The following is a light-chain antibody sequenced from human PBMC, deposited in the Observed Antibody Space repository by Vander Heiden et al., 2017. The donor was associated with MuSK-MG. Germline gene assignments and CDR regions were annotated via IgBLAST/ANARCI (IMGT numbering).Light chain of an antibody. V-gene: IGKV1-16*01. Sequence: DIQMAQSPSSLSAYVGDRVTITCRASQNVANDVSWYQQKPGRAPKSLIHATSTLCRGVPTRFSGTGSGTDFTLTISSLQPEDFATYYCQQDNLYPYTFGQGTKLEIK. CDR1: QNVAND. CDR2: ATS. CDR3: QQDNLYPYT. J-gene: IGKJ2*01.